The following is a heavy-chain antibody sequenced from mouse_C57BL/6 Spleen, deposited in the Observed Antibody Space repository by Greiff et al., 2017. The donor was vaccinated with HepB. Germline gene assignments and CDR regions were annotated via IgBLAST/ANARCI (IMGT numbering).Heavy chain of an antibody. Sequence: QVQLQQPGAELVKPGASVKLPCKASGYTFNSYWMHWVKQRPGQGLEWIGMIHHNSGSTNYNEKFKSKATLTVDKSSSTDYMQLSSLTSEDSEVDYCAKECAIYYGNYVFAYWGQGTLVTVSA. CDR3: AKECAIYYGNYVFAY. V-gene: IGHV1-64*01. CDR2: IHHNSGST. J-gene: IGHJ3*01. CDR1: GYTFNSYW. D-gene: IGHD2-1*01.